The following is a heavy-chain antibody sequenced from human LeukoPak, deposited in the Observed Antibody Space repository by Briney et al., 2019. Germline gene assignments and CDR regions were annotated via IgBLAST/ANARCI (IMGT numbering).Heavy chain of an antibody. J-gene: IGHJ4*02. Sequence: GTSVKVPCKTSGYSFTALFIHGVRQAPGQGLEWMGWIHPRRGDTNYAQTFQGRVTMTRDTSISTAYLDLSSLRSDDTAVYYCARDGDYGTGSYYRGCIDSWGQGTPVPVSP. V-gene: IGHV1-2*02. CDR3: ARDGDYGTGSYYRGCIDS. CDR2: IHPRRGDT. D-gene: IGHD3-10*01. CDR1: GYSFTALF.